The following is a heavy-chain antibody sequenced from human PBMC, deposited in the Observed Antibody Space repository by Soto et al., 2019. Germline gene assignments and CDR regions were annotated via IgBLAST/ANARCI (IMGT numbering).Heavy chain of an antibody. CDR1: GYTFTSYG. J-gene: IGHJ4*02. Sequence: QVQLVQSGAEVKKPGASVKVSCKASGYTFTSYGISWVRQAPGQGLEWMGWISAYNGNTNYAQKLQGRVTMTTDTSTSTAYMELRSLRSDDTAVYYCARDTIAYCGGDCHSVEDYWGQGTLVTVSS. V-gene: IGHV1-18*01. D-gene: IGHD2-21*02. CDR3: ARDTIAYCGGDCHSVEDY. CDR2: ISAYNGNT.